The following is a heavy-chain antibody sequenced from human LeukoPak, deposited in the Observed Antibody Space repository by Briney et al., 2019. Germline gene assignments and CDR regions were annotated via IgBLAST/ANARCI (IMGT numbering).Heavy chain of an antibody. J-gene: IGHJ4*02. CDR2: INHSGST. CDR1: GGSFSGYC. V-gene: IGHV4-34*01. Sequence: KPSETLSLTCAVYGGSFSGYCWIWIRQPPVKGLEWIGEINHSGSTNYNPSLKSRVTISVDTSKNQFSLKLSSVTAADTAVYYCARRSEAYDSSGYYYYFDYWGQGTLVTVSS. CDR3: ARRSEAYDSSGYYYYFDY. D-gene: IGHD3-22*01.